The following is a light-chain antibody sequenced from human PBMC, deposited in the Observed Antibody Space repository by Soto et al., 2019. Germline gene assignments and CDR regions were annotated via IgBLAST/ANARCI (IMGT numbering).Light chain of an antibody. J-gene: IGLJ1*01. CDR1: SSDVGAYNY. CDR2: EVT. CDR3: SSKRDSGTLFV. Sequence: QSALTQPASVSGSPGQSITISCTGTSSDVGAYNYVSWYQHHPGKVPKLLIYEVTNRPSGVSDRFPGSKSGNTASLTISGLQAEDEADYYCSSKRDSGTLFVFGTGTKVTVL. V-gene: IGLV2-14*01.